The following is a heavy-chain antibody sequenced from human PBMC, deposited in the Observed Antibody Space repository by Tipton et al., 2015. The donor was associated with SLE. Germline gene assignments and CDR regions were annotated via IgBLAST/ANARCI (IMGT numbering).Heavy chain of an antibody. CDR2: VSHSGSA. J-gene: IGHJ6*02. V-gene: IGHV4-4*01. CDR1: GGSISNPNW. Sequence: TLSLTCGVPGGSISNPNWWNWVRQSPGKGLEWIGEVSHSGSANFNPSLKSRVTMSVDKSKNQFSLKLKSVTAADTAVYFCARSSAFGARHSGLDVWGRGTTVTVSS. CDR3: ARSSAFGARHSGLDV. D-gene: IGHD3-3*02.